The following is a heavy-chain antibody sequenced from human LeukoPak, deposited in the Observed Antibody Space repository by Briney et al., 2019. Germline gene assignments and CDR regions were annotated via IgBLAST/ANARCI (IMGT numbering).Heavy chain of an antibody. D-gene: IGHD3-22*01. Sequence: PGGSLRLSCAAPGFTFSSYAMSWVRQAPGKGLEWVSSISGSGASTYHADSVKGRFTISRDNSKNTLHLQMNSLRAEDTAVYYCAKSPAYYYDSSSYTRLDYWGQGTLVTVSS. CDR3: AKSPAYYYDSSSYTRLDY. V-gene: IGHV3-23*01. CDR1: GFTFSSYA. CDR2: ISGSGAST. J-gene: IGHJ4*02.